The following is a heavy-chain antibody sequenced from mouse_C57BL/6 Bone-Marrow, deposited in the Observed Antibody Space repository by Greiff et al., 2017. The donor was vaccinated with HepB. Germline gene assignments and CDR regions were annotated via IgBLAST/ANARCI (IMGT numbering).Heavy chain of an antibody. CDR1: GYTFTSYW. CDR3: ARGGWLLPSYYAMDY. V-gene: IGHV1-55*01. J-gene: IGHJ4*01. D-gene: IGHD2-3*01. Sequence: VQLQQPGAELVKPGASVKMSCKASGYTFTSYWITWVKQRPGQGLEWIGDIYPGSGSTNYNEKFKSKATLTVDTSSSTAYMQLSSLTSEDSAVYYCARGGWLLPSYYAMDYWGQGTSVTVSS. CDR2: IYPGSGST.